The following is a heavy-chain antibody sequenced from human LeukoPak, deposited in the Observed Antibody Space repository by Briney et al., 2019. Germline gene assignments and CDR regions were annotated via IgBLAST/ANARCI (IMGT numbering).Heavy chain of an antibody. CDR2: ISGSGDNT. V-gene: IGHV3-23*01. Sequence: GGSLRLSCSGSGFAFSGFAMGWVRQAPGKGLEWVSSISGSGDNTYYADSVDGRFVVSRDNIKNTLYLQMNRLRAEDTALYYCARGRGGDYVPSRFDYWGQGTLVTVSS. CDR1: GFAFSGFA. CDR3: ARGRGGDYVPSRFDY. D-gene: IGHD4-17*01. J-gene: IGHJ4*02.